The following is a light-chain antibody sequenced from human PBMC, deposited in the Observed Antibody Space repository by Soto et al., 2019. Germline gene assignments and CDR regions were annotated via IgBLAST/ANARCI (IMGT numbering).Light chain of an antibody. CDR1: SSDIGGYNY. J-gene: IGLJ1*01. Sequence: QSALTQPPSASGSPGQSVTVSCTGTSSDIGGYNYVSWYQQHPGKAPKLIIYEVSERPSGVPDRFSGSKSGDTASLTVSGLQAEDEADYYCSSYAGSNNFRVFGTGTKVTVL. CDR2: EVS. V-gene: IGLV2-8*01. CDR3: SSYAGSNNFRV.